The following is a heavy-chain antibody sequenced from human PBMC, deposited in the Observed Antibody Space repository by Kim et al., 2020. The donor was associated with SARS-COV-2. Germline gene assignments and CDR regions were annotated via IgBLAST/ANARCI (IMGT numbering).Heavy chain of an antibody. CDR1: GYTFTSYY. V-gene: IGHV1-46*01. D-gene: IGHD4-17*01. CDR2: INPSGGST. J-gene: IGHJ6*02. Sequence: ASVKVSCKASGYTFTSYYMHWVRQAPGQGLEWMGIINPSGGSTSYAQKFQGRVTMTRDTSTSTVYMELSSLRSEDTAVYYCARVFRFGVTTVTTPYFYYYYGMDVWGQGTTVTVSS. CDR3: ARVFRFGVTTVTTPYFYYYYGMDV.